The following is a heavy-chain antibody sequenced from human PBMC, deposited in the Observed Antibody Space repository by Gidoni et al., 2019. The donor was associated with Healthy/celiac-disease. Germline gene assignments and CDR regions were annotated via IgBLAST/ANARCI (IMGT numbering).Heavy chain of an antibody. J-gene: IGHJ5*02. CDR1: GNPFTSYA. D-gene: IGHD1-26*01. Sequence: VHLVQPGAEVKKPGASVKVPCRAPGNPFTSYAMHWVRQAPGQRLEWMGWINAGNGNTKYSQKFQGRVTITRDTSASTAYMELSSLRSEDTAVYYCARETGRTTYNWFDPWGQGTLVTVSS. CDR3: ARETGRTTYNWFDP. V-gene: IGHV1-3*01. CDR2: INAGNGNT.